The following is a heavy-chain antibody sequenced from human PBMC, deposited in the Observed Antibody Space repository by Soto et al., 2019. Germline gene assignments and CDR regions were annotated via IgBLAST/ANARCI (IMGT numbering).Heavy chain of an antibody. J-gene: IGHJ3*02. CDR1: GYTFTSYT. CDR3: ARVGYSGYDYGAFDI. Sequence: ASVKVSCKASGYTFTSYTMHWVHQAPGQRLEWMGWINAGNGNTIYSQRFQGRVTITRDTSASTAYMELSSLRSEDTAVYYCARVGYSGYDYGAFDIWGQGTMVTVSS. D-gene: IGHD5-12*01. CDR2: INAGNGNT. V-gene: IGHV1-3*01.